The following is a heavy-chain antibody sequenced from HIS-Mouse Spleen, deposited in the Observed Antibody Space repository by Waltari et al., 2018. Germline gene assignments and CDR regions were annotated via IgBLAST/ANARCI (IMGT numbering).Heavy chain of an antibody. V-gene: IGHV3-30-3*01. CDR1: GFTFSSYA. D-gene: IGHD6-19*01. Sequence: QVQLVESGGGVVQPGRSLRLSCAASGFTFSSYAMHWVRQAPGKGLEGVAVISYEGSNKYYADSVKGRFTISRDNSKNTLYLQMNSLRAEDTAVYYCARDHSGWYFDYWGQGTLVTVSS. CDR2: ISYEGSNK. J-gene: IGHJ4*02. CDR3: ARDHSGWYFDY.